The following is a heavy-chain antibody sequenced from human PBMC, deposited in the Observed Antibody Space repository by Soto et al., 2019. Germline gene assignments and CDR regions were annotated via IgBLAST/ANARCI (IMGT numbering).Heavy chain of an antibody. V-gene: IGHV4-59*01. J-gene: IGHJ4*02. D-gene: IGHD3-22*01. CDR1: GGSISSYY. Sequence: PSETLSLTCTVSGGSISSYYWSWIRQPPGKGLEWIGYIYYSGSTYYNPSLKSRVTISVDTSKKQFSLRAEDTAVYYCARDSEKWLTVYYFDYWGQGTLVTVSS. CDR2: IYYSGST. CDR3: ARDSEKWLTVYYFDY.